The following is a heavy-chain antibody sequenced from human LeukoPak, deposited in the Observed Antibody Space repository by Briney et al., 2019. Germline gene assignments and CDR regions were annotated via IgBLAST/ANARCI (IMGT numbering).Heavy chain of an antibody. V-gene: IGHV3-21*01. Sequence: KPGGSLRLSCAASGFTFSSYSMNWVRQAPGKGLEWVSSISSSSSYIYYADSVKGRFTISRDNAKNSLYLQMNSLRAEDTAVYYCARGSKQLVLHYFDYWGQGTLVTVSS. CDR3: ARGSKQLVLHYFDY. J-gene: IGHJ4*02. CDR2: ISSSSSYI. CDR1: GFTFSSYS. D-gene: IGHD6-6*01.